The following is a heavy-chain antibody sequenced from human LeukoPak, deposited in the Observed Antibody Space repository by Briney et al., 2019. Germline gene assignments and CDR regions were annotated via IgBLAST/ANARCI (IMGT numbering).Heavy chain of an antibody. Sequence: GESLKISCKGSGYSFTSYWIGWMRQMPGKGLEWMGIIYPGDSDTRYSPSFQGQVTISADKSISTAYLQWSSLKASDTAMYYCARLDIVVVPAAIGLYWSSFDYWGQGTLVTVSS. CDR3: ARLDIVVVPAAIGLYWSSFDY. CDR1: GYSFTSYW. V-gene: IGHV5-51*01. D-gene: IGHD2-2*03. CDR2: IYPGDSDT. J-gene: IGHJ4*02.